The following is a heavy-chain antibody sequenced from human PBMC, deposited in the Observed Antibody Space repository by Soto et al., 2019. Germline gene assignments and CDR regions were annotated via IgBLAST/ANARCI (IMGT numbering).Heavy chain of an antibody. CDR1: GFSLSTSGVG. D-gene: IGHD3-9*01. V-gene: IGHV2-5*02. CDR2: IYWDDDK. J-gene: IGHJ6*02. Sequence: QITLKESGPTLVKPTQTLTLTCTFSGFSLSTSGVGVGWIRQPPGKALEWLALIYWDDDKRYSPSLKSRLTITKDTSKNQVVLTMTNMDPVDTATYYCEHTPYYDILTGYQYYYYGMDVWGQGTTVTVSS. CDR3: EHTPYYDILTGYQYYYYGMDV.